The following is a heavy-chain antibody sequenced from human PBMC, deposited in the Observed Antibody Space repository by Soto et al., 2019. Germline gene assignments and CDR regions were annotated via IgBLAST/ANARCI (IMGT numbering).Heavy chain of an antibody. J-gene: IGHJ6*03. Sequence: QAYLEQSGAEVKKPGASVKVSCKASGYSLTANGITWVRQASGQGLEYVGWISPDSGKTDYAQKFQGRVTMTRDTSINTVYMELSSLRSDDTAVYYCARVYGYYYYYMDVWGKGTTVTVSS. V-gene: IGHV1-8*01. CDR1: GYSLTANG. D-gene: IGHD2-8*01. CDR3: ARVYGYYYYYMDV. CDR2: ISPDSGKT.